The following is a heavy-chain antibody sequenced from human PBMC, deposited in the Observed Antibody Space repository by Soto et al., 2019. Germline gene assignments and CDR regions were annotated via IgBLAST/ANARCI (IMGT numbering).Heavy chain of an antibody. Sequence: PGESLKIYCQASGYSFTGYCITWVRQMPGKGLEWMATIDPSDSYVDYSPSFRGHVTFSVDRSITTVYLQWNSLKASDSAMYFCTRRASSSFYHFDFWGQGALVTVSS. CDR1: GYSFTGYC. CDR3: TRRASSSFYHFDF. V-gene: IGHV5-10-1*01. D-gene: IGHD2-2*01. CDR2: IDPSDSYV. J-gene: IGHJ4*02.